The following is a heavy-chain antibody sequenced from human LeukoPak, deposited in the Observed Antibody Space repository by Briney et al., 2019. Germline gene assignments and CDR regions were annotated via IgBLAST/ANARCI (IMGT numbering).Heavy chain of an antibody. D-gene: IGHD4-17*01. CDR3: TTGRQGPTVTTYDY. CDR1: GFTFSNAW. Sequence: PGGSLRLSCAASGFTFSNAWMSWVRQAPGKGLEWVGRIKSKTDGGTTDYAAPVKGRFTISRDDSKNTLYLQMNSLKTEDTAVYYCTTGRQGPTVTTYDYWGQGTRVTVSS. J-gene: IGHJ4*02. V-gene: IGHV3-15*01. CDR2: IKSKTDGGTT.